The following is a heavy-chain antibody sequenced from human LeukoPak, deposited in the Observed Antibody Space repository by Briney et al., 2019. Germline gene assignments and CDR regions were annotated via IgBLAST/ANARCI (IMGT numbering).Heavy chain of an antibody. CDR3: ARDRVDYGGNYYFDY. Sequence: SQTLSLTCTVSGGSISSGGYYWSWIRQHPGKGLEWIGYIYYSGSTYYNPSLKSRVTISVDTSKNQFSLKLSSVTAADTAVYYCARDRVDYGGNYYFDYWGQGTLVTASS. V-gene: IGHV4-31*03. J-gene: IGHJ4*02. CDR2: IYYSGST. CDR1: GGSISSGGYY. D-gene: IGHD4-23*01.